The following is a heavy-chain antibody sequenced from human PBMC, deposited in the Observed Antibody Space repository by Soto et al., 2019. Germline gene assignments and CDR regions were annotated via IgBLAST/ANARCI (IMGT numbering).Heavy chain of an antibody. CDR2: ISSSGSTI. CDR1: GFTFSSYE. Sequence: GGSLRLSCAASGFTFSSYEMNWVRQAPGKGLEWVSYISSSGSTIYYADSVKGRFTISRDNAKNSLYLQMNSLRAEDTAVYYCARVGGYDYVWGSYRTLDYWGQGTLVTVS. J-gene: IGHJ4*02. CDR3: ARVGGYDYVWGSYRTLDY. D-gene: IGHD3-16*02. V-gene: IGHV3-48*03.